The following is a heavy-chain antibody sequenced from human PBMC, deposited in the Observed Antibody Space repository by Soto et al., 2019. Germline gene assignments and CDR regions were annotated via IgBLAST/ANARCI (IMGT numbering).Heavy chain of an antibody. Sequence: SLRLSCAASGFTFSSYGMHWVRQAPGKGLEWVAVISYDGSNKYYADSVKGRFTISRDNSKNTLYLQMNSLRAEDTAVYYCAKRKLRYFDWSFMDVWGQGTTVTVSS. D-gene: IGHD3-9*01. J-gene: IGHJ6*02. CDR2: ISYDGSNK. CDR1: GFTFSSYG. CDR3: AKRKLRYFDWSFMDV. V-gene: IGHV3-30*18.